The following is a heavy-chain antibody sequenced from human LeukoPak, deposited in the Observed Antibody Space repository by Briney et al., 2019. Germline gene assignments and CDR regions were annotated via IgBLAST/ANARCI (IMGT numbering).Heavy chain of an antibody. Sequence: SQTLSLTCTVSGGSISSGSYYWSWIRQPAGKGLEWIGRIYTSGSTNYNPSLKSRVTISVDTSKNQFSLKLSPVTAADTAVYYCARVDSSGYYYNDYWGQGTLVTVSS. CDR2: IYTSGST. V-gene: IGHV4-61*02. CDR1: GGSISSGSYY. CDR3: ARVDSSGYYYNDY. J-gene: IGHJ4*02. D-gene: IGHD3-22*01.